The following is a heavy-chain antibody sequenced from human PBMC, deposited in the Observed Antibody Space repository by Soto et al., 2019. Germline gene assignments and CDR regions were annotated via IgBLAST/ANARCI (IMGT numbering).Heavy chain of an antibody. J-gene: IGHJ5*02. CDR1: GGSISSGDYY. V-gene: IGHV4-30-4*01. CDR3: ASYTYYYDNRGRLNNWFDP. Sequence: QTLSLTCTVSGGSISSGDYYWSWIRQPPGKGLEWIGYIYYSGSTYYNPSLKSRVTISVDTSKNQFSLKLSSVTAADTAVYYCASYTYYYDNRGRLNNWFDPWGQGTLVTVSS. CDR2: IYYSGST. D-gene: IGHD3-22*01.